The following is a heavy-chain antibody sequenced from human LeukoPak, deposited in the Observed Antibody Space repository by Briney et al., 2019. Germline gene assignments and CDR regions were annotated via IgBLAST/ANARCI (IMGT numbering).Heavy chain of an antibody. D-gene: IGHD6-19*01. Sequence: ASVKVSCKASGYTFTSYGISWVRQAPGQGLEWMGWISAYIGNTNYAQKLQGRVTMTTDTSTSTAYMELRSLRSDDTAVYYCARDLRAVAGLFFDYWGQGTLVTVSS. CDR3: ARDLRAVAGLFFDY. CDR1: GYTFTSYG. J-gene: IGHJ4*02. CDR2: ISAYIGNT. V-gene: IGHV1-18*01.